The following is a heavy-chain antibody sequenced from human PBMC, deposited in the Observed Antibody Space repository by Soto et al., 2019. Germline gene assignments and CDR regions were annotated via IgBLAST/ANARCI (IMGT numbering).Heavy chain of an antibody. CDR1: GGSISSGDYY. D-gene: IGHD4-17*01. CDR2: IYYSGST. Sequence: PSETLSLTCTVSGGSISSGDYYWSWIRQPPGKGLEWIGYIYYSGSTYYNPSLKSRVTIAVDTSKNQFSLKLSSVTAADTAVYYCARRPYGDGRRRPFDYWGQGTLVTVSS. J-gene: IGHJ4*02. CDR3: ARRPYGDGRRRPFDY. V-gene: IGHV4-30-4*01.